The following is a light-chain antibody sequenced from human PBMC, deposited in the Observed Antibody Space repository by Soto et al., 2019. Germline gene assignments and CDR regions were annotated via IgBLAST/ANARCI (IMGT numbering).Light chain of an antibody. CDR2: DVS. V-gene: IGLV2-14*03. CDR1: SSDGGGSDF. Sequence: QSVLTQPASVSGSPGQSITISCTGTSSDGGGSDFVSWYQQYPGKAPRLMIYDVSNRPSGVSNRFSGSKSGNTASLTISGLQAEDEADYYCISYTINTFYVFGTG. J-gene: IGLJ1*01. CDR3: ISYTINTFYV.